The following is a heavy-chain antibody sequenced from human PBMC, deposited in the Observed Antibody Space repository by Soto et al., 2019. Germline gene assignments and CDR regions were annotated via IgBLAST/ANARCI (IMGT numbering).Heavy chain of an antibody. CDR1: GFSFRMYG. V-gene: IGHV3-23*01. Sequence: PGGSLRLSCAASGFSFRMYGMSWVRQAPGKGLEWVSGISGGDDRTHYANSVKGRFTISRDSSKSTLYLQMSSLRVEDTAIYYCAKDIYDSNWYDHWGQGTLVTVS. CDR3: AKDIYDSNWYDH. J-gene: IGHJ5*02. D-gene: IGHD3-3*01. CDR2: ISGGDDRT.